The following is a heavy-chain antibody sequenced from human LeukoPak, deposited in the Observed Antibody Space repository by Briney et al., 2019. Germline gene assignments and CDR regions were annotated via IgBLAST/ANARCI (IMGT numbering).Heavy chain of an antibody. CDR3: TRGWLQSGFDN. Sequence: SETLSLTCAVYGGSFSGYYWSWIRQPPGKGLEWIGEINHSGSTNYNPSLKSRVTISVDTSKNQFSLQLKSVTPEDTAIYYCTRGWLQSGFDNWGQGTLVTVSS. V-gene: IGHV4-34*01. D-gene: IGHD5-24*01. J-gene: IGHJ4*02. CDR2: INHSGST. CDR1: GGSFSGYY.